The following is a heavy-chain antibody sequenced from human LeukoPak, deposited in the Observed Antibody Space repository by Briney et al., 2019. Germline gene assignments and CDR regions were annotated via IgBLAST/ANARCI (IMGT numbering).Heavy chain of an antibody. D-gene: IGHD7-27*01. CDR2: ISSSSSTI. Sequence: GGSLRLSCAASGLTFSSYSMNWVRQAPGKGLEWVSYISSSSSTIYYADSVKGRFTISRDNAKNSLYLQMNSLRAEDAAVYYCAKNWGSRVTIDYWGQGTLVTVSS. CDR1: GLTFSSYS. J-gene: IGHJ4*02. V-gene: IGHV3-48*01. CDR3: AKNWGSRVTIDY.